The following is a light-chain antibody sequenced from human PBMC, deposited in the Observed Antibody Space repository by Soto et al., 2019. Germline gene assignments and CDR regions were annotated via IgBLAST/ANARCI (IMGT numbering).Light chain of an antibody. J-gene: IGLJ3*02. CDR3: CSYVGSSILM. CDR2: EVN. V-gene: IGLV2-23*02. Sequence: ALTQPASVSGSPGQSITISCTGTSSDVGSYNLVSWYQQLPGKAPKLIIYEVNERPSGISDRFSGSKSGNTASLTISGLQGEDEADYYCCSYVGSSILMFGGGTKVTVL. CDR1: SSDVGSYNL.